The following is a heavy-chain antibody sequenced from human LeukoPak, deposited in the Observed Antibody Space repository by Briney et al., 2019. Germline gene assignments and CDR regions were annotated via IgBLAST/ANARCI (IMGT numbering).Heavy chain of an antibody. CDR1: GYTLTGYY. D-gene: IGHD1-26*01. CDR2: INPNSGGT. V-gene: IGHV1-2*02. Sequence: ASVKVSCKASGYTLTGYYMHWVRQAPGQGLEWMGWINPNSGGTNYAQKFQGRVTMTRDTSISTAYMELSRLRSDDTAVYYCARGEWELLSWFDPWGQGTLVTVSS. J-gene: IGHJ5*02. CDR3: ARGEWELLSWFDP.